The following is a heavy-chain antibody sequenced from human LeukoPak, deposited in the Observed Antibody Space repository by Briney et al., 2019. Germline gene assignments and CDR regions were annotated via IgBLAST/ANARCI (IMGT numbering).Heavy chain of an antibody. D-gene: IGHD4-17*01. V-gene: IGHV4-38-2*02. Sequence: PSQTLSLTCAVATSSISTDYYGGWIRQPPGGGLEWIGSIYHSGATYYRPSLRSRVTISIDTSRNRFSLRMTSVTAADTAVYFCAREKAFGDYAYWGQGTLVTVSS. CDR2: IYHSGAT. CDR3: AREKAFGDYAY. J-gene: IGHJ4*02. CDR1: TSSISTDYY.